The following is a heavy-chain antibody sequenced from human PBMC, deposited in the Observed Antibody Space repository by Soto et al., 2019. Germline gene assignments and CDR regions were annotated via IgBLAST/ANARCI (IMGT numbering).Heavy chain of an antibody. CDR1: GFTFSSYA. D-gene: IGHD1-1*01. CDR2: ISYDGSNK. V-gene: IGHV3-30-3*01. CDR3: ARDILKGNKEWNDLVFYY. Sequence: GGSLRLSCAASGFTFSSYAMHWVRQAPGKGLEWVAVISYDGSNKYYADSVKGRFTISRDNSKNTLYLQMNSLRAEDTAVYYCARDILKGNKEWNDLVFYYWGQGTLVTVSS. J-gene: IGHJ4*02.